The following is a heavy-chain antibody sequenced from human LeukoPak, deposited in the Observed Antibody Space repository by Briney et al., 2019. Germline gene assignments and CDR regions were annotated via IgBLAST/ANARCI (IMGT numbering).Heavy chain of an antibody. CDR1: GGSMSSGSYY. V-gene: IGHV4-61*02. D-gene: IGHD6-13*01. J-gene: IGHJ4*02. Sequence: SETLSLTFTVSGGSMSSGSYYWSWIRQPAGKGLEWIGRIYTSGTTNYNPSLKSRVTISLDTSKNQFSLKLSSVTAADTAVYYCARGRGVAAARRPYYFDYWGQGTLVTVSS. CDR3: ARGRGVAAARRPYYFDY. CDR2: IYTSGTT.